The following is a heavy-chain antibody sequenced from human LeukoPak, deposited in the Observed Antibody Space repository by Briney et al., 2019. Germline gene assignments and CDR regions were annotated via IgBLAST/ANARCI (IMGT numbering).Heavy chain of an antibody. CDR2: ISGSGGST. V-gene: IGHV3-23*01. CDR1: GFTFSSYA. Sequence: GGSLRLSCAASGFTFSSYAMSWVRQAPGKGLEWVSAISGSGGSTYYADSVKGRFTISRDNSKNTLYLQMNSLRAEDTAVYCGARGHLGRIGYWGQGTLVTVSS. D-gene: IGHD1-26*01. J-gene: IGHJ4*02. CDR3: ARGHLGRIGY.